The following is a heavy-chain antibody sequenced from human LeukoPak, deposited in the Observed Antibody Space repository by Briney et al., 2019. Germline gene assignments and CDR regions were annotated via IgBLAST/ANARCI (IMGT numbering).Heavy chain of an antibody. CDR2: LYNGGST. J-gene: IGHJ4*02. Sequence: SDTLSVTCTVSGGSINNGYWSWVRQLPGKRLEWIGYLYNGGSTIYNPSLTSRVTMSVDPSNNQFSLKLSSVTAADTAVYYCGKDGGEGAESWGQGTLVTVSS. D-gene: IGHD3-16*01. V-gene: IGHV4-59*01. CDR3: GKDGGEGAES. CDR1: GGSINNGY.